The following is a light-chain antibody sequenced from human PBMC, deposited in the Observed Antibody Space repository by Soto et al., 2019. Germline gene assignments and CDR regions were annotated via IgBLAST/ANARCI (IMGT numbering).Light chain of an antibody. V-gene: IGKV3-11*01. J-gene: IGKJ4*01. CDR3: QQRSNWPSS. Sequence: EIVLTQSPATLSLSPGERAALSCRASQSVSSYLAWYQKKPGQAPRLLIYDASKRSAGIPATFSGSGSGTDFTLTISSLEPEDFAVYYCQQRSNWPSSFGGGTKVEIK. CDR2: DAS. CDR1: QSVSSY.